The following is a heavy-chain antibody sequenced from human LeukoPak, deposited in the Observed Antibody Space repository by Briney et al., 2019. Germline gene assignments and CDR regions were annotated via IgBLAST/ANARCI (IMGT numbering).Heavy chain of an antibody. D-gene: IGHD3-10*01. Sequence: PGGSLRLSCTASGFSFGDYSMNWVRQAPGKGLEWVGFIRSEAYGGTTQYAASVKGRFTISRDNAKNSLYLQMNSLRAEDTAVYYCARDLNYGSGSYDYYYYMDVWGKGTTVTVSS. CDR1: GFSFGDYS. J-gene: IGHJ6*03. CDR2: IRSEAYGGTT. V-gene: IGHV3-49*04. CDR3: ARDLNYGSGSYDYYYYMDV.